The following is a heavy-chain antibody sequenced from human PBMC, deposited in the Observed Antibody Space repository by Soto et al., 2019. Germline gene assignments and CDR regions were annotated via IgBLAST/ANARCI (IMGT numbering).Heavy chain of an antibody. J-gene: IGHJ5*02. D-gene: IGHD2-2*01. V-gene: IGHV3-23*01. CDR2: ISGSGGST. CDR1: GFTFSSYA. CDR3: AKAERPYCSSTSCLNWFDP. Sequence: PGGSLRLSCAASGFTFSSYAMSWVRQAPGKGLEWVSAISGSGGSTYYADSVKGRFTISRDNSKNTLYLQMNSLRAEDTAVYYCAKAERPYCSSTSCLNWFDPWGQGTLVTVSS.